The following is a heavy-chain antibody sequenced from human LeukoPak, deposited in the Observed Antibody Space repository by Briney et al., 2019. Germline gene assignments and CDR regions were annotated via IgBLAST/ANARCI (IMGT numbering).Heavy chain of an antibody. J-gene: IGHJ4*02. CDR3: ARIYSGSSARHFDY. CDR2: INPNSGGT. Sequence: ASVKVSCKASGYTFTGYYMHWVRQAPGQGLEWMGRINPNSGGTNYVQKFQGRVTMTRDTSISTAYMELSRLRSDDTAVYYCARIYSGSSARHFDYWGQGTLVTVSS. D-gene: IGHD1-26*01. CDR1: GYTFTGYY. V-gene: IGHV1-2*06.